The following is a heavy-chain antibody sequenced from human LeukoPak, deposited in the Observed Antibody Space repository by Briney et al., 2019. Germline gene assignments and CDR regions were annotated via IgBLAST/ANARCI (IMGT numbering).Heavy chain of an antibody. CDR3: ARVFDYGDSESY. CDR1: GFTFSNYW. CDR2: IKQDGSEK. Sequence: GGSLRLSCAASGFTFSNYWMHWVRQAPGKGLEWVANIKQDGSEKYYVDSVKGRFTISRDNAKNSLYLQMNSLRAEDTAVYYCARVFDYGDSESYWGQGTLVTVSS. D-gene: IGHD4-17*01. V-gene: IGHV3-7*01. J-gene: IGHJ4*02.